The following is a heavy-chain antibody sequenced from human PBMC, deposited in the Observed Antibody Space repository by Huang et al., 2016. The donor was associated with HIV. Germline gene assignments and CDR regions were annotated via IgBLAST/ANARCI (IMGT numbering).Heavy chain of an antibody. Sequence: QVQLQESGRGLVKSSETLSLTCTVSGGSISSSFYYWGWIRQSPGKGLEWIGSRYDSGSTYYNPSLKSRVTISADTSNSQFSLKLTSVTAADSAVYYCVRHRPNYDFWSGYYPYFDDWGQGTLVTVSS. J-gene: IGHJ4*02. CDR3: VRHRPNYDFWSGYYPYFDD. V-gene: IGHV4-39*01. D-gene: IGHD3-3*01. CDR1: GGSISSSFYY. CDR2: RYDSGST.